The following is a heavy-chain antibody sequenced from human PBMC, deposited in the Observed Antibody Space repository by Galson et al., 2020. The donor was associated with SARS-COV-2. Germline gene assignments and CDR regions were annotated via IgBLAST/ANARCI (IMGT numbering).Heavy chain of an antibody. CDR1: GGSISNYY. V-gene: IGHV4-59*01. CDR3: ARGKIELANSDYFYGMDL. Sequence: SETLSLTCTVSGGSISNYYWSWIRQPPGKGLEWIGYIYYSGSTNYNPSLKSRVTISVDTSKNQFSLKLSSVTAADTAVYYCARGKIELANSDYFYGMDLWGQGTTVTVSS. J-gene: IGHJ6*02. CDR2: IYYSGST. D-gene: IGHD2-8*01.